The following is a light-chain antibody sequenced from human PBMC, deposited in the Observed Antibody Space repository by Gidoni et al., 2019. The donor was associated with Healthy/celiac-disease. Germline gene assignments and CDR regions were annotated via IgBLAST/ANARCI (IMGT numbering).Light chain of an antibody. CDR3: QQHGSSPQT. CDR1: QSVSSSY. J-gene: IGKJ2*01. V-gene: IGKV3-20*01. CDR2: GAS. Sequence: EIVLTQSPGTLSLSPGERATPSCRASQSVSSSYLAWYQQKPGQAPRLLIYGASSRATGVPDRFSGSGSGTDFTLTISRLEPEDFAVYYCQQHGSSPQTFGQGTKLEIK.